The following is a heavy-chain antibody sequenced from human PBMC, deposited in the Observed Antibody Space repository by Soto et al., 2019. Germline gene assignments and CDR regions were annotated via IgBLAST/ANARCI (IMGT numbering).Heavy chain of an antibody. CDR3: AMVDVYVTPSPQDV. CDR1: GYSFTRYG. J-gene: IGHJ6*04. V-gene: IGHV1-18*01. Sequence: ASVKVSCKASGYSFTRYGIAWARQAPGQGPEWMGWINTYNGNTNYAQNLQGRVTLTTDTSTSTAYMELTSLRSNDTAIYYCAMVDVYVTPSPQDVWGKGTTVTVSS. CDR2: INTYNGNT. D-gene: IGHD3-16*01.